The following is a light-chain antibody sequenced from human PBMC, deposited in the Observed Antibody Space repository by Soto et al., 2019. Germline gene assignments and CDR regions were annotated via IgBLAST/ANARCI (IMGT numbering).Light chain of an antibody. CDR2: GAS. CDR1: QSVSSIY. CDR3: QQYGSSRWT. V-gene: IGKV3-20*01. J-gene: IGKJ1*01. Sequence: EIVLTQSPGTLSLSPGERATLSCRASQSVSSIYLAWYQQKPGQAPRLLIYGASSRDTGIPDRFSGSGSGTDFTLNISRLEPEDFAVYYCQQYGSSRWTFGQGTKVEI.